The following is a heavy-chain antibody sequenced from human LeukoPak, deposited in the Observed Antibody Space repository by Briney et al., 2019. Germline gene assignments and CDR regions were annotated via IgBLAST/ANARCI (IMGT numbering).Heavy chain of an antibody. CDR1: GFTFTNAW. Sequence: GGSLRLSCAASGFTFTNAWMSWVRQAPGKGLEWVSAISGSGGSTYYADSVKGRFTISRDNSKNTLYLQMNSLRAEDTAVYYCAKVVGDPYYFDYWGQGTLVTVSS. J-gene: IGHJ4*02. CDR2: ISGSGGST. CDR3: AKVVGDPYYFDY. V-gene: IGHV3-23*01. D-gene: IGHD2-21*01.